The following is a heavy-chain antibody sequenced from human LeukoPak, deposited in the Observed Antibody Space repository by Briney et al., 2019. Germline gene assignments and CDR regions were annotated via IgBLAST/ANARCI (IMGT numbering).Heavy chain of an antibody. CDR1: GYSISSGYY. CDR3: ARVSDYRDSDY. V-gene: IGHV4-38-2*02. J-gene: IGHJ4*02. Sequence: SETLSLTCTVSGYSISSGYYWGWIRQPPGKGLEWIGSIYHSGSTYYNPPLKSRVTISVDTSKNQFSLKLSSVTAADTAVYYCARVSDYRDSDYWGQGTLVTVSS. CDR2: IYHSGST. D-gene: IGHD4-11*01.